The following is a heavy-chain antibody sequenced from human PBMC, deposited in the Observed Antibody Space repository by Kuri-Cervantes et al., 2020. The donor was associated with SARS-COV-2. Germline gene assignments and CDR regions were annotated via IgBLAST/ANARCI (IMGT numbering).Heavy chain of an antibody. J-gene: IGHJ6*03. Sequence: SETLSLTCSVFISNFYWSWIRQPPGKGPEWIGFISYSGSTTYNPSLRSRVAISVDTSKNQFSLNVSSMTAADTAVYYCARLRRHNNGWFATGYYMDVWGKGTMVTVSS. V-gene: IGHV4-59*01. CDR2: ISYSGST. D-gene: IGHD6-19*01. CDR1: ISNFY. CDR3: ARLRRHNNGWFATGYYMDV.